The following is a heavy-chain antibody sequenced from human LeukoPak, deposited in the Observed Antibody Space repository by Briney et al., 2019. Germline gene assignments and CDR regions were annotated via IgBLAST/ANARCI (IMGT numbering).Heavy chain of an antibody. J-gene: IGHJ4*02. Sequence: GGSLRLSCAASGFTFSSYGMHWVRQAPGKGLEWVAFIRYDGSNKYYADSVKGRFTISRDSSKNTLHLQMNSLRAEDTAVYYRAKDGSGRYSGYDLGYWGQGTLVTVSS. CDR3: AKDGSGRYSGYDLGY. D-gene: IGHD5-12*01. CDR2: IRYDGSNK. CDR1: GFTFSSYG. V-gene: IGHV3-30*02.